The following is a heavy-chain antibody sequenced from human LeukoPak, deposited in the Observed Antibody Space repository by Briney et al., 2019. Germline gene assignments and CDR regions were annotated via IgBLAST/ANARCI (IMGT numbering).Heavy chain of an antibody. CDR3: ARGDYDFWSGYPHDAFDI. CDR1: GGSFSGYY. Sequence: SETLSLTCAVYGGSFSGYYWSWIRQPPGKGLEWIGEINHSGSTNYNPSLKSRVTISVDTSKNQFSLKLSSVTAADTAVYYCARGDYDFWSGYPHDAFDIWGQGTMVTVSS. CDR2: INHSGST. V-gene: IGHV4-34*01. D-gene: IGHD3-3*01. J-gene: IGHJ3*02.